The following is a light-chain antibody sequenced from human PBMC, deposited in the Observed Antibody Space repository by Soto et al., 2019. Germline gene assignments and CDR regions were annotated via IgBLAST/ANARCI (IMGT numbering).Light chain of an antibody. V-gene: IGLV2-14*01. Sequence: QSALTQPASVSGSPGQSITISCTGTSSDVGGYNSVSWYQHHPGKAPKLIIYEVSKRPSGVSYRFSGSKSGNRASLTISGLQAEDDADYYCSSYTRNSTYVFGTGTKVTVL. J-gene: IGLJ1*01. CDR2: EVS. CDR3: SSYTRNSTYV. CDR1: SSDVGGYNS.